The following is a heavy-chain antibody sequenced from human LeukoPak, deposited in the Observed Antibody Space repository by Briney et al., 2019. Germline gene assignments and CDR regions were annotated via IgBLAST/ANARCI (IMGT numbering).Heavy chain of an antibody. Sequence: ASVKVSCKASGYTLNVYYMHWVRQAPGQGPEWMGWISPNSGGTNYAQKFQGRVTMTRDTSISTAYMELSRLRSDDTAVYYCARDTINCLEWLLYWGQGTLVTVSS. V-gene: IGHV1-2*02. CDR1: GYTLNVYY. CDR2: ISPNSGGT. CDR3: ARDTINCLEWLLY. J-gene: IGHJ4*02. D-gene: IGHD3-3*01.